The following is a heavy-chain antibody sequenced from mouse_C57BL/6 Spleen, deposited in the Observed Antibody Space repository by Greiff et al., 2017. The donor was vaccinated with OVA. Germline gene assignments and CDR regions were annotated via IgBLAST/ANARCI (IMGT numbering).Heavy chain of an antibody. CDR2: INPYNGGT. J-gene: IGHJ4*01. D-gene: IGHD1-2*01. CDR1: GYTFTDYY. Sequence: VQLQQSGPVLVKPGASVKMSCKASGYTFTDYYMNWVKQSHGKSLEWIGVINPYNGGTSYNQKFKGKATLTVDKSSSTAYMELNSLTSEDSAVYYCARRGDPTADAMDYWGQGTSVTVSS. V-gene: IGHV1-19*01. CDR3: ARRGDPTADAMDY.